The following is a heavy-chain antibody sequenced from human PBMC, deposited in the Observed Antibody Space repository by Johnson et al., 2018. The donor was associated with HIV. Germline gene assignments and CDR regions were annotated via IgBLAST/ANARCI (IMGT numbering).Heavy chain of an antibody. Sequence: QVHLVESGGGVVQPGGSLRLSCAASGFTFSSFGMHWVRQAPGKGLEWVAFISFDTSNIYYADSVKGRFTISRDNSKNTLYLQMNSLRAEDTAVYYCAKDKEYSSSPGAFDIWGQGTMVTVSS. D-gene: IGHD6-6*01. CDR1: GFTFSSFG. J-gene: IGHJ3*02. CDR3: AKDKEYSSSPGAFDI. V-gene: IGHV3-30*02. CDR2: ISFDTSNI.